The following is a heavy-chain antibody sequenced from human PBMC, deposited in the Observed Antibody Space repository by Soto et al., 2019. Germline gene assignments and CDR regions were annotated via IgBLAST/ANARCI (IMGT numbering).Heavy chain of an antibody. J-gene: IGHJ6*03. V-gene: IGHV3-73*01. CDR2: IRSKANSYAT. CDR1: GFTFSGSA. CDR3: TGTIFGVEGYYYYYMDV. D-gene: IGHD3-3*01. Sequence: GGSLRLSCAASGFTFSGSAMHWVRQASGKGLEWVGRIRSKANSYATAYAASVKGRFTISRDDSKNTAYLQMNSLKTEDTAVYYCTGTIFGVEGYYYYYMDVWGKGTTVTVSS.